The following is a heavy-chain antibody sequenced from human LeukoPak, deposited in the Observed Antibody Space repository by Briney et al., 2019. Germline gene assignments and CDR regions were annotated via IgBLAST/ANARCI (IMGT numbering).Heavy chain of an antibody. V-gene: IGHV4-30-4*01. Sequence: SETLSLTCTVSGGSISSGDHYWSWIRQSPGKGLEWIGCIYYRGTTYYNPSLKSRVTISVDTSKNQFSLKLSSVTAADTAVYYCARVPHYYDSSGYSDAFDIWGQGTMVTVSS. CDR1: GGSISSGDHY. CDR2: IYYRGTT. J-gene: IGHJ3*02. D-gene: IGHD3-22*01. CDR3: ARVPHYYDSSGYSDAFDI.